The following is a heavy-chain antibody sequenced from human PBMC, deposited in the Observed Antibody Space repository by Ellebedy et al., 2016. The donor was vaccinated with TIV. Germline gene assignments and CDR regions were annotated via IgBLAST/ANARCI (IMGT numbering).Heavy chain of an antibody. CDR2: IYPGDSDT. Sequence: GESLKISCKGSGYSFISYWIGWVRQMPGKGLEWMGYIYPGDSDTRYSPSFQGQVTISGDKSISTAYLQGSSLKASDTAIYYCARGDRGSGWYWDKWGQGTLVTVSS. D-gene: IGHD6-19*01. CDR1: GYSFISYW. V-gene: IGHV5-51*01. CDR3: ARGDRGSGWYWDK. J-gene: IGHJ4*02.